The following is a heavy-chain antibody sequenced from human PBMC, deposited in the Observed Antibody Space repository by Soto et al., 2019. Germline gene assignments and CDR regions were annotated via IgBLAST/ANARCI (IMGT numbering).Heavy chain of an antibody. CDR1: GFTFSSYW. Sequence: LRLSCAASGFTFSSYWMHWVRQAPGKGLVWVSRINSDGSSTSYADSVKGRFTISRDNAKNTLYLQMNSLRAEDTAVYYCARDFGVSSGWLDYWGQGTLVTVSS. D-gene: IGHD6-19*01. J-gene: IGHJ4*02. CDR2: INSDGSST. V-gene: IGHV3-74*01. CDR3: ARDFGVSSGWLDY.